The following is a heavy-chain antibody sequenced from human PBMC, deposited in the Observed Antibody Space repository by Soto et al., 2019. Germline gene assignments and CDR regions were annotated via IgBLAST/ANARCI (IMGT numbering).Heavy chain of an antibody. CDR2: ISAYSGNT. D-gene: IGHD4-17*01. CDR3: ARVVKAGDYGDYGRYYFDY. Sequence: CKASGYTFTTYGITWVRQAPGQGLEWMGWISAYSGNTNYAQKLQGRLTVTTDTSTNTAYMDLRSLRSDDTAVYYCARVVKAGDYGDYGRYYFDYWGHGTLVTVSS. CDR1: GYTFTTYG. J-gene: IGHJ4*01. V-gene: IGHV1-18*04.